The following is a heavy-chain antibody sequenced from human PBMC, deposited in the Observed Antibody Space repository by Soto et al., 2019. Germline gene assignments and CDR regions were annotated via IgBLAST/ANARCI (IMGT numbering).Heavy chain of an antibody. CDR2: IIPILGIA. CDR3: ARDFAEAYYDFWSGPDYYYYYMDV. D-gene: IGHD3-3*01. J-gene: IGHJ6*03. Sequence: SVKVSCKASGGTFSSYTISWVRQAPGQGLEWMGRIIPILGIANYAQKFQGRVTITADKSTSTAYMELSSLRSEDTAVYYCARDFAEAYYDFWSGPDYYYYYMDVWGKGTTVTVSS. CDR1: GGTFSSYT. V-gene: IGHV1-69*04.